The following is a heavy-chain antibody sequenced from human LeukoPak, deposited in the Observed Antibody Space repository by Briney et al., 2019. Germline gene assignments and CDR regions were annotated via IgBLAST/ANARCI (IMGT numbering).Heavy chain of an antibody. CDR1: GFTFSDYY. CDR3: ARGDDDYWRGYFSDP. D-gene: IGHD3-3*01. J-gene: IGHJ5*02. Sequence: GGSLRLSCEASGFTFSDYYMTWIRQAPGKRLEWVSYISSSSSTIFYADSAKGRFTISRDNAKNSLYLHMSSLTAEDTAVYYCARGDDDYWRGYFSDPWGQGTLVTVSS. V-gene: IGHV3-11*04. CDR2: ISSSSSTI.